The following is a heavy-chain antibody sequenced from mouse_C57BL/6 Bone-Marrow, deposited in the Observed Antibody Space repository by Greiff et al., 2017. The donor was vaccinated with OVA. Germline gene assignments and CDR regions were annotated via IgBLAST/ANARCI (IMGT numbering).Heavy chain of an antibody. Sequence: QVQLKESGAELARPGASVKLSCKASGYTFTSYGISWVKQRTGQGLEWIGEIYPRSGNTYYNEKFKGKATLTADKSSSTAYMELRSLTSEDSAVYFCARGGFLGVFDYWGQGTTLTVSS. D-gene: IGHD3-3*01. CDR3: ARGGFLGVFDY. CDR1: GYTFTSYG. V-gene: IGHV1-81*01. CDR2: IYPRSGNT. J-gene: IGHJ2*01.